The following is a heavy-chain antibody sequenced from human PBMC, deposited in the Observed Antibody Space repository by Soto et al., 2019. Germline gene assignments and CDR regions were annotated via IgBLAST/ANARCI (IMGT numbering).Heavy chain of an antibody. V-gene: IGHV1-69*06. Sequence: SVKVSCKASGGTFSSYAISSVRQAPGQGLEWMGGIIPIFGTANYAQKFQGRVTITADKSTSTAYMELSSLRSEHTAVYYCARAGTPVYYYGMDVWGQGTTVTVSS. CDR1: GGTFSSYA. CDR2: IIPIFGTA. CDR3: ARAGTPVYYYGMDV. J-gene: IGHJ6*02. D-gene: IGHD6-13*01.